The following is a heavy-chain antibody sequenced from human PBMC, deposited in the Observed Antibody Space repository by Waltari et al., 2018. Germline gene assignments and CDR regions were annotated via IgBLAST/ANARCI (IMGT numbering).Heavy chain of an antibody. Sequence: QVQLQESGPGLVKPSETLSLTCTVSGGSFSSYYWSWTRPPPGKGLEWIGYIYYTGSTNYNPSLKSRVTISVDTSKNQFSLKLSSVTAADTAVYYCARGRYDFWSGYYTGNRRYNYYYMDVWGKGTTVTVSS. J-gene: IGHJ6*03. CDR3: ARGRYDFWSGYYTGNRRYNYYYMDV. D-gene: IGHD3-3*01. CDR2: IYYTGST. V-gene: IGHV4-59*01. CDR1: GGSFSSYY.